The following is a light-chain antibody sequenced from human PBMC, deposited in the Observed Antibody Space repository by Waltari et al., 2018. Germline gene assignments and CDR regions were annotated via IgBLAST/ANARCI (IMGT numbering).Light chain of an antibody. CDR3: QVWDANTDPGV. CDR2: YDN. CDR1: NIESKS. V-gene: IGLV3-21*01. Sequence: SYVLTQPPSVSVAPGETARITCGGKNIESKSVHWYRQRPGQAPVVVISYDNDRAAGIPERFSGSNSGNTATRTISRVEAGDEADYYCQVWDANTDPGVFGTGTEVTVL. J-gene: IGLJ1*01.